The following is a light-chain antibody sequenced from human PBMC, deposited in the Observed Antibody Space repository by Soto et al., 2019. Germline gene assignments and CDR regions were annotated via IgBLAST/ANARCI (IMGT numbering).Light chain of an antibody. Sequence: EIVMTQSPATLSVSPGERATLSCRASQSVNSDLAWYQQKPGQAPRLLIYGASTRATGIPARFSGSGSGTECPLTISSLQSEDFAVYYCQQYKLWWTFGQGTRVEIK. J-gene: IGKJ1*01. CDR1: QSVNSD. V-gene: IGKV3-15*01. CDR2: GAS. CDR3: QQYKLWWT.